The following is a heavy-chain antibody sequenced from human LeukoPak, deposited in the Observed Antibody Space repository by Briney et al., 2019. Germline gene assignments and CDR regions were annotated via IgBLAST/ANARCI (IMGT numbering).Heavy chain of an antibody. Sequence: GGSLRLSCAASGFTFSTYRMSWVRQAPGKGLEWVANIKQDGSEKHYVDSVKGRFTISRDNAKNSLYLQMSSLRAGDTAVYYCTRVEETATTAAIIRKYSYYYYMDVWGKGNTVTVSS. J-gene: IGHJ6*03. V-gene: IGHV3-7*01. D-gene: IGHD4-11*01. CDR1: GFTFSTYR. CDR3: TRVEETATTAAIIRKYSYYYYMDV. CDR2: IKQDGSEK.